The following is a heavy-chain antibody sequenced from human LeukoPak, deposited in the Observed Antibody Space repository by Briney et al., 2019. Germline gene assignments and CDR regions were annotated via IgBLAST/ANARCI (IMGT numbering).Heavy chain of an antibody. CDR3: ARDNMAAPGNSYYYGLDV. CDR2: ISWNSGSI. CDR1: GFIFNNYA. D-gene: IGHD6-13*01. J-gene: IGHJ6*02. V-gene: IGHV3-9*01. Sequence: PGGSLRLSCAGSGFIFNNYAMHWVRQPPGKGLEWVSGISWNSGSIDYADSVKGRFTISRDNSKNTLYLQMTSLRAEDTAVYYCARDNMAAPGNSYYYGLDVWGQGTTVTVSS.